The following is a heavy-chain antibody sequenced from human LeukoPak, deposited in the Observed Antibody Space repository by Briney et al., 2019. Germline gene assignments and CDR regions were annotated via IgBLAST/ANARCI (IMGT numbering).Heavy chain of an antibody. CDR3: ASNSYDSSGYYYS. V-gene: IGHV3-21*01. CDR1: GFTFSGYA. Sequence: GGSLRLSCAASGFTFSGYAMSWVRQAPGKGLEWVSSISSSSSYIYYADSVKGRFTISRDNAKNSLYLQMNSLRAEDTAVYYCASNSYDSSGYYYSWGLGTLVTVSS. D-gene: IGHD3-22*01. J-gene: IGHJ4*02. CDR2: ISSSSSYI.